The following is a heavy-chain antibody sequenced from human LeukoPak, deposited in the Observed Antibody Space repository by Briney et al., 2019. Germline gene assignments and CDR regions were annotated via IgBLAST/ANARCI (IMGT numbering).Heavy chain of an antibody. CDR2: INHSGST. Sequence: SETLSLTCAVYGGSFSGYYWSWIRQPPGKGLEWIGEINHSGSTNYNPSLKSRVTISVDTSKNQFSLKPSSVTAADTAVYYCARGEVAALGYWGQGTLVTVSS. CDR1: GGSFSGYY. V-gene: IGHV4-34*01. CDR3: ARGEVAALGY. D-gene: IGHD6-6*01. J-gene: IGHJ4*02.